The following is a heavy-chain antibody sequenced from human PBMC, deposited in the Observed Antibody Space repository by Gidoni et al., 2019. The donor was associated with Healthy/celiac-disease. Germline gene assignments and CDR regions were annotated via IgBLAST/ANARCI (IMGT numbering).Heavy chain of an antibody. D-gene: IGHD3-3*01. CDR3: ARDRKNTIFGVVIHWFDP. J-gene: IGHJ5*02. CDR1: GFTFSSYG. V-gene: IGHV3-33*01. CDR2: IWYDGSNK. Sequence: QVQLVESGGGVVQPGRSLRLSCAASGFTFSSYGMHWVRQAPGKGLEWVAVIWYDGSNKYYADSVKGRFTISRDNSKNTLYLQMNSLRAEDTAVYYCARDRKNTIFGVVIHWFDPWGQGTLVTVSS.